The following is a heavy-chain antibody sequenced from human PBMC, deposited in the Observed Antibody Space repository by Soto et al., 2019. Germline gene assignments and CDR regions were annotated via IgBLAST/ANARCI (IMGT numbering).Heavy chain of an antibody. V-gene: IGHV4-39*01. CDR1: SASISSSSYT. D-gene: IGHD3-22*01. CDR2: VYYSGNT. CDR3: ARGRETYYDSSGYVY. Sequence: SETLSLTCTVSSASISSSSYTWGWIRQPPGKGLEWIGSVYYSGNTYYNPSLNSRVTVSVDTSKNQFSLKVTSVTATDTAVYYCARGRETYYDSSGYVYWGQGILVTVSS. J-gene: IGHJ4*02.